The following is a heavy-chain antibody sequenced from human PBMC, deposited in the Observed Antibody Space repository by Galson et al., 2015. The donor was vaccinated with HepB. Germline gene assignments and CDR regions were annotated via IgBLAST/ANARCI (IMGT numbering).Heavy chain of an antibody. V-gene: IGHV3-7*03. Sequence: SLRLSCAASGFTFSSYWMSWVRQAPGKGLEWVANIKQDGSEKYYVDSVKGRFTISRDNAKNSLYLQMNSLRAEDTAVYYCARDRARGYSYGYADGSGVVPDYWGQGTLVTVSS. CDR1: GFTFSSYW. CDR2: IKQDGSEK. CDR3: ARDRARGYSYGYADGSGVVPDY. J-gene: IGHJ4*02. D-gene: IGHD5-18*01.